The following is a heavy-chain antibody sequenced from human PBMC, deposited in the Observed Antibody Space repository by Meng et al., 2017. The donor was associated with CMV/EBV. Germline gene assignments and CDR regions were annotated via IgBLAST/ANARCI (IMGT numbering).Heavy chain of an antibody. CDR2: VRGDESMI. V-gene: IGHV3-74*01. CDR1: GFTFSNYW. D-gene: IGHD1-26*01. Sequence: LSCAVSGFTFSNYWMQWVRQAPGKGLVWVSRVRGDESMITYADSVKGRFSISRDNAKNHLYLQMNSLRAEDTAVYYCTREGYSGSLDYWGQGTLVTVSS. CDR3: TREGYSGSLDY. J-gene: IGHJ4*02.